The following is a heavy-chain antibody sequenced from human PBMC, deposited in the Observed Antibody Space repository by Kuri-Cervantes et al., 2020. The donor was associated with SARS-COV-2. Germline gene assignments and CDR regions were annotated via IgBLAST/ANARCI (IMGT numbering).Heavy chain of an antibody. V-gene: IGHV4-39*01. CDR1: GGSISSNGHY. D-gene: IGHD7-27*01. CDR2: IYFTGST. Sequence: ESLKISCAVSGGSISSNGHYWGWIRQLPDKGLEWIGTIYFTGSTYYNPSLRSRVTISIDTSKDRFPLKLNSVTATDAAVYYCARRSWAYYFDFWGQGSLVTVSS. CDR3: ARRSWAYYFDF. J-gene: IGHJ4*01.